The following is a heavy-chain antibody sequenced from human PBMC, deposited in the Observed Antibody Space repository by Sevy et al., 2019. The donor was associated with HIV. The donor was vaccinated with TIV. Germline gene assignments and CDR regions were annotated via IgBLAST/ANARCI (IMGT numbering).Heavy chain of an antibody. J-gene: IGHJ6*02. CDR2: INPNVSVT. D-gene: IGHD1-1*01. V-gene: IGHV1-2*02. CDR1: GYTFTDYN. CDR3: ARLTTMPTSDLYGMDV. Sequence: ASVKVSCTASGYTFTDYNIHWVRQAPGQGLEWRAWINPNVSVTNYAHRFQGGVTVTRDTSISTAYMELRRLRSDDTAIYYCARLTTMPTSDLYGMDVWGQGTTVTVSS.